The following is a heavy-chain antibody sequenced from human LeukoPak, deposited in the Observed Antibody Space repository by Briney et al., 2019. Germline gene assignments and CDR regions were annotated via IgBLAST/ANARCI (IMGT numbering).Heavy chain of an antibody. CDR2: IYYSGRT. CDR3: ARGPVGATPGWYFDL. V-gene: IGHV4-30-4*08. D-gene: IGHD1-26*01. Sequence: SQTLSLTCTVSGGSISRGDYYWGWSRQPPGRGVERSVYIYYSGRTYNNPSLKSRVTISVNKTKNECSLKLRSVTAADTAVYSCARGPVGATPGWYFDLWGRGTLVTVSS. J-gene: IGHJ2*01. CDR1: GGSISRGDYY.